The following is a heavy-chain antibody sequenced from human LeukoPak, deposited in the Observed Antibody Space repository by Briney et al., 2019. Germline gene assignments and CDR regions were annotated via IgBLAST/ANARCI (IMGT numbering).Heavy chain of an antibody. Sequence: AVKGLALIGRISSSGTSNYNPSLKSLLTISIDTSKNQFSLMLSSVTATDTAVYYCAREFDYWGQGTLVTVSS. CDR3: AREFDY. V-gene: IGHV4-61*02. J-gene: IGHJ4*02. CDR2: ISSSGTS.